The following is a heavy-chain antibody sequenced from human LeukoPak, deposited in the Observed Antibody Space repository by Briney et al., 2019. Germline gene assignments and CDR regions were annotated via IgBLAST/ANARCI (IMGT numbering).Heavy chain of an antibody. J-gene: IGHJ4*02. CDR1: GYTFSGYY. V-gene: IGHV1-2*02. CDR2: INPNSGGA. CDR3: ASGDRVTMLRGGNIGYFDY. Sequence: EASVKVSCKASGYTFSGYYMHWVRQAPGQGLEWMGWINPNSGGADYAQKFQGGVTMTRDTSISTAYMELSRLRSDDTAVYYCASGDRVTMLRGGNIGYFDYWGQGTLVTVSS. D-gene: IGHD3-10*01.